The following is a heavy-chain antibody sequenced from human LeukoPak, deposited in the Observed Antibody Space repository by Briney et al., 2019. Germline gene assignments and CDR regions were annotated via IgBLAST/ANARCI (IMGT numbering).Heavy chain of an antibody. CDR2: IYYSGST. Sequence: SSETLSLTCTVSGGSISSYYWSWIRQPPGKGLEWIGYIYYSGSTNYDPSLKSRVTISVDTSKNQFSLKLSSVTAADTAVYYCARVVWRAPSYDFWSGYPPYYYYGMDVWGQGTTVTVSS. V-gene: IGHV4-59*01. CDR1: GGSISSYY. D-gene: IGHD3-3*01. J-gene: IGHJ6*02. CDR3: ARVVWRAPSYDFWSGYPPYYYYGMDV.